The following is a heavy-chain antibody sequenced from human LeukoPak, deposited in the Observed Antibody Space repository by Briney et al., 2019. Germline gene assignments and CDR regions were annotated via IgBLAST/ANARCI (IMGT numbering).Heavy chain of an antibody. D-gene: IGHD5-18*01. CDR2: IYWNDDK. J-gene: IGHJ4*02. CDR3: ALVDTAMVTFDY. CDR1: GFSLSTSGVG. Sequence: ESGPTLVNPTQTLTLTCTFSGFSLSTSGVGVGWIRQPPGKALEWLALIYWNDDKCYSPSLKSRLTITEDTSKNQVVLTMTNMDPVDTATYYCALVDTAMVTFDYWGQGTLVTVSS. V-gene: IGHV2-5*01.